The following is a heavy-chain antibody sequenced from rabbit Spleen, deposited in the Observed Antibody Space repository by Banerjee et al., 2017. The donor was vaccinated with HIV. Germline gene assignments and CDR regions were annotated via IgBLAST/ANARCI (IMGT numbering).Heavy chain of an antibody. CDR2: IDAGSSTFT. V-gene: IGHV1S45*01. D-gene: IGHD6-1*01. CDR1: GVSFSISSY. CDR3: ARAIYVGFAGYGYAPHYFNL. J-gene: IGHJ4*01. Sequence: QEQLVESGGDLVKPGASLTLTCTASGVSFSISSYICWVRQAPGKGLEWIACIDAGSSTFTYFATWAKGRFTISKTSSTTVTLQMTRLTAADTATYFCARAIYVGFAGYGYAPHYFNLWGQGTLVTVS.